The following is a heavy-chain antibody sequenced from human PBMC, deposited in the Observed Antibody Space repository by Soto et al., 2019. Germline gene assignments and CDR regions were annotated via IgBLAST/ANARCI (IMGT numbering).Heavy chain of an antibody. V-gene: IGHV4-34*01. CDR3: ARAPVLRFLEWLFKGGMDV. CDR2: INHSGST. J-gene: IGHJ6*02. Sequence: PSETLSLTCAVYGGSFSGYYWSWIRQPPGKGLEWIGEINHSGSTNYNPSLNSRVTISVDTSKNQFSLKLSSVTAADTAVYYCARAPVLRFLEWLFKGGMDVWGQGTTVTVSS. D-gene: IGHD3-3*01. CDR1: GGSFSGYY.